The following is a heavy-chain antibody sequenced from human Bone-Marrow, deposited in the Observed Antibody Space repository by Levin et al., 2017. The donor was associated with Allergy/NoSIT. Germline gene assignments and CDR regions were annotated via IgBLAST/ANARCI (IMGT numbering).Heavy chain of an antibody. CDR2: INTDASST. D-gene: IGHD3-10*01. CDR1: GFIFSNYW. J-gene: IGHJ5*02. Sequence: GGSLRLSCAASGFIFSNYWMHWVRQAPGKGLVWVSRINTDASSTSYADSVKGRFSISRDNAKNTLSLQMNSLRAEDTAVYYCARGAGSGRYDPWGQGTLVTVSS. V-gene: IGHV3-74*01. CDR3: ARGAGSGRYDP.